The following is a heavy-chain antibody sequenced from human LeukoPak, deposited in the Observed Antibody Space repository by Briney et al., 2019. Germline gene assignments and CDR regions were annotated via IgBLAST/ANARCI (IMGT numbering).Heavy chain of an antibody. D-gene: IGHD6-19*01. V-gene: IGHV4-59*01. CDR3: ARGVTGGWYGDFQH. Sequence: KTSETLSLTCTVSGGSISSYYWSWIRQPPGKGLEWIGYIYYSGSTNSNPSLKSRVTISVDTSKNQFSLKLSSVTAADTAVYYCARGVTGGWYGDFQHWGQGTLVTVSS. CDR1: GGSISSYY. CDR2: IYYSGST. J-gene: IGHJ1*01.